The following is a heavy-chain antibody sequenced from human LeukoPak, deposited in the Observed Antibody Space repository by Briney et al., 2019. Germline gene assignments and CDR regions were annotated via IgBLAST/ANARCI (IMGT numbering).Heavy chain of an antibody. CDR2: IYNSGSA. V-gene: IGHV4-59*11. CDR1: GGSISTHY. CDR3: ARDVSGSYYDGSDY. J-gene: IGHJ4*02. Sequence: SETLSLTCTVSGGSISTHYWSWIRQPPGKGLEWIGYIYNSGSANYNPSLKSRVTISVDMSNNQFSLKLRSVTAADTAVYYCARDVSGSYYDGSDYWGQGAPVTVSS. D-gene: IGHD1-26*01.